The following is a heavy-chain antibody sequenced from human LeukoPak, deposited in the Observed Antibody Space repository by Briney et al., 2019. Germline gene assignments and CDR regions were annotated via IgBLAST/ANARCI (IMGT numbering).Heavy chain of an antibody. D-gene: IGHD3-22*01. V-gene: IGHV3-13*01. CDR2: IGTAGDT. CDR3: ARASYYYDSSGYYALGAFDI. J-gene: IGHJ3*02. Sequence: PGGSLRLSCAASGFTFSSYDMHWVRHATGKGLEWVSAIGTAGDTYYPGSVKGRFTISRENAKNFLYLQMNSLRAGDTAVYYCARASYYYDSSGYYALGAFDIWGQGTMVTVSS. CDR1: GFTFSSYD.